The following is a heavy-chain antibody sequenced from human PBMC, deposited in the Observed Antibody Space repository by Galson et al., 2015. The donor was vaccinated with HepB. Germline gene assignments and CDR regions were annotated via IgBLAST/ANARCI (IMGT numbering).Heavy chain of an antibody. D-gene: IGHD1-7*01. CDR2: IYYSGST. Sequence: ETLSLTCAVYGGSFSGYYWSWIRQPPGKGLEWIGSIYYSGSTNYNPSLQSRVTISVDTSKNLFSLKLSSVTAADTAVYYCARQELAGKWVTPALVYWGQGTLVTVSS. V-gene: IGHV4-59*08. CDR1: GGSFSGYY. J-gene: IGHJ4*02. CDR3: ARQELAGKWVTPALVY.